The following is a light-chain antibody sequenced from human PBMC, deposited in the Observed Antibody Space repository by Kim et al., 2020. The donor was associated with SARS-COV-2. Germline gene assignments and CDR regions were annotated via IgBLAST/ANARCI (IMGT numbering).Light chain of an antibody. Sequence: GKQVTNAGTGSHGSNGSKYVQLYQQRPGSAPTTVIYEDNQRPSGVPDRFSGSIDSSSNSASLTISGLKTEDEADYYCQSYDSSNWVFGGGTQLTVL. V-gene: IGLV6-57*02. J-gene: IGLJ3*02. CDR3: QSYDSSNWV. CDR2: EDN. CDR1: HGSNGSKY.